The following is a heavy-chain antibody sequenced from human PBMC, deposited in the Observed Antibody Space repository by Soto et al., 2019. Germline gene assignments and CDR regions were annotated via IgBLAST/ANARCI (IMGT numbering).Heavy chain of an antibody. CDR3: ARGRYGDY. D-gene: IGHD1-1*01. CDR2: ISAHNGNT. CDR1: GYAFTTYG. Sequence: QVHLVQSGAEVKKPGASVKVSCKGSGYAFTTYGITWVRQAPGQGLEWMGWISAHNGNTNYAQKLQGRVTVTRDTSKSTADMELRSLRSDDTAVYYCARGRYGDYWGQGALITVSS. J-gene: IGHJ4*02. V-gene: IGHV1-18*01.